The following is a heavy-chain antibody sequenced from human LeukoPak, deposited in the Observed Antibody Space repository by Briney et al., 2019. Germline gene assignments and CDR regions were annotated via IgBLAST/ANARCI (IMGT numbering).Heavy chain of an antibody. J-gene: IGHJ4*02. D-gene: IGHD3-10*01. Sequence: GGSLRLSCAASGFTFSSYEMNWVRQAPGKGLEWVSYISSSGSTIYYADSVKGRFTISRDSAKNSLYLQMNSLRAEDTAVYYCAATYYYGSGREMPFDYWGQGTLVTVSS. CDR1: GFTFSSYE. V-gene: IGHV3-48*03. CDR3: AATYYYGSGREMPFDY. CDR2: ISSSGSTI.